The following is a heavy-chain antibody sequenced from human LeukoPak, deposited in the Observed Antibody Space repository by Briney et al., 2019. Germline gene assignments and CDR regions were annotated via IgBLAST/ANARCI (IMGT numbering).Heavy chain of an antibody. CDR1: GYTLTELS. D-gene: IGHD2-2*01. J-gene: IGHJ5*02. V-gene: IGHV1-24*01. Sequence: ASVKVSCKVSGYTLTELSMHWVRQAPGKGLEWMGGFDPEDGETIYAQKFLGRVTMTEDTSTDTAYMELSSLRSEDTAVYYCATVVPAAMLIWFDPWGQGTLVTVSS. CDR3: ATVVPAAMLIWFDP. CDR2: FDPEDGET.